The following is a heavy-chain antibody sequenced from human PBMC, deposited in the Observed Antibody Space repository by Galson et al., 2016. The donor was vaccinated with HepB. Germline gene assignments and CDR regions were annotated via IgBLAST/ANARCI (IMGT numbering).Heavy chain of an antibody. CDR3: ARAQDALFRPILWYFDL. D-gene: IGHD3-10*01. Sequence: SVKVSCKASGGNFSTYAVSWVRQAPGQGLEWMGGIIPLYHTANYAQKFQGQVTISADESTSTVYMELSSLRSEDTAVYYCARAQDALFRPILWYFDLWGRGTLVTVSS. J-gene: IGHJ2*01. V-gene: IGHV1-69*13. CDR1: GGNFSTYA. CDR2: IIPLYHTA.